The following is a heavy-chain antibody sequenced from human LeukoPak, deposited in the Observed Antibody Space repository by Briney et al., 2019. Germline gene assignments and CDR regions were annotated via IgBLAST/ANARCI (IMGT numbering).Heavy chain of an antibody. D-gene: IGHD7-27*01. CDR1: GFTFGDYA. Sequence: PGGSLRLSCTASGFTFGDYAMSWFRRAPGKGLEWVGFIRSKAYGGTTEYAASVKGRFTISRDDPKSIAYLQMNSLKTEDTAVYYCTRVGNWGQGTLVTVSS. CDR3: TRVGN. J-gene: IGHJ4*02. CDR2: IRSKAYGGTT. V-gene: IGHV3-49*03.